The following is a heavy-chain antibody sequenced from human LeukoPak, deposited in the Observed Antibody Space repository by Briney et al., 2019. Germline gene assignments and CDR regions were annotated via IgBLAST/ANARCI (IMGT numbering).Heavy chain of an antibody. CDR1: GFTFSSYA. Sequence: PGGSLRLSCAASGFTFSSYAMHWVRQAPGKGLEYVSAISSNGGSTYYANSVKGRFTISRDNSKNTLYLQMGSLRAEDMAVYYCARDYYDSSGYYPFDYWGQGTLVTVPS. J-gene: IGHJ4*02. CDR3: ARDYYDSSGYYPFDY. D-gene: IGHD3-22*01. CDR2: ISSNGGST. V-gene: IGHV3-64*01.